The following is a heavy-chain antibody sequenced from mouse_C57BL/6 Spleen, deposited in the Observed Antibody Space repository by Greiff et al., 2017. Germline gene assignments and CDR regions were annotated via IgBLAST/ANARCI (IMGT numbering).Heavy chain of an antibody. D-gene: IGHD1-1*01. CDR1: GISITTGNYR. CDR3: ARANYYGSLYFDY. Sequence: EVQLQESGPGLVKPSQTVFLTCTVTGISITTGNYRWSWIRQFPGNKLEWIGYIYYSGTITYNPSLTSRTTITRDTPKNQFFLEMNSLTAEDTATYYCARANYYGSLYFDYWGQGTTLTVSS. J-gene: IGHJ2*01. CDR2: IYYSGTI. V-gene: IGHV3-5*01.